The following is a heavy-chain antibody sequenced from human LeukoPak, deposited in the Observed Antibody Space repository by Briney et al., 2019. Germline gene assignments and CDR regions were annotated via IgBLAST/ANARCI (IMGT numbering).Heavy chain of an antibody. Sequence: ASVKVSCKASGYTFTSYGISWVRQAPGQGLEWMGWISAYNGNTNSAQKLQGRVTMTTDTSTSTAYMELRSLRSDDTAVYYCARESAVTICGVVIGPSDYWGQGTLVTVSS. CDR1: GYTFTSYG. V-gene: IGHV1-18*01. D-gene: IGHD3-3*01. CDR2: ISAYNGNT. J-gene: IGHJ4*02. CDR3: ARESAVTICGVVIGPSDY.